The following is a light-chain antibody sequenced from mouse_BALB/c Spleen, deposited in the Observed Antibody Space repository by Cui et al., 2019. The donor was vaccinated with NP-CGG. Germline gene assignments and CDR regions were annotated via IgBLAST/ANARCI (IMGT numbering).Light chain of an antibody. CDR3: ALWYSNHWV. CDR2: GTN. J-gene: IGLJ1*01. V-gene: IGLV1*01. CDR1: CGANTTCNY. Sequence: QAVVTQESALTTSPGETVTLPCRSSCGANTTCNYANWVQEKPDHLFTGLIGGTNNRAPGVPARFSGSLIGDKAALTITGAQTEDEAIYFCALWYSNHWVFGGGTKLTVL.